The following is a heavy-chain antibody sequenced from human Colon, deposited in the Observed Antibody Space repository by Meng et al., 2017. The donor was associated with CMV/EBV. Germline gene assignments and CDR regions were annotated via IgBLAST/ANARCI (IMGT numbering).Heavy chain of an antibody. CDR3: ARGVPHTE. V-gene: IGHV3-23*03. CDR2: LFGAGTIK. J-gene: IGHJ4*02. D-gene: IGHD6-6*01. CDR1: GFPFSSFA. Sequence: GGSLRLSCSTSGFPFSSFAISWARQAPGKALHWVANLFGAGTIKYYADSVKGRFIISKDHSTHTVYLQMSDLRVEDTGIYYCARGVPHTEWGQGTQVTVSS.